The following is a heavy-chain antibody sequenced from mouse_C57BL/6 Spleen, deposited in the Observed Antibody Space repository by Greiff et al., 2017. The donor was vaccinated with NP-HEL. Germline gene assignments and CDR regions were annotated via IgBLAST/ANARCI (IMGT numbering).Heavy chain of an antibody. CDR2: IYPGDGDT. CDR3: ALITTVSFNFAY. CDR1: GYAFSSSW. V-gene: IGHV1-82*01. D-gene: IGHD1-1*01. Sequence: QVQLQQSGPELVKPGASVKISCTASGYAFSSSWMNWVKQRPGKGLEWIGRIYPGDGDTNYHGTFKGQATLTADKSSSTAHLQLSSLTSEDSAVYFCALITTVSFNFAYWGQGTLVTVSA. J-gene: IGHJ3*01.